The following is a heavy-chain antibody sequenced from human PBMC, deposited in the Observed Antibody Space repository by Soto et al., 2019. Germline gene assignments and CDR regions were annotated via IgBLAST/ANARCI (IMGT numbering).Heavy chain of an antibody. Sequence: QVQLQQWGAGLLKPSETLSLTCAVYGGSFSGYYWNWIRQRPGKGLEWMGEINHSGCTNYNPSLKSRVTFSVDTSKNQFSPKLSSVNAADTAVYYCARGWGRIFDYWGQGTLVTVSS. J-gene: IGHJ4*02. CDR3: ARGWGRIFDY. CDR2: INHSGCT. CDR1: GGSFSGYY. D-gene: IGHD7-27*01. V-gene: IGHV4-34*01.